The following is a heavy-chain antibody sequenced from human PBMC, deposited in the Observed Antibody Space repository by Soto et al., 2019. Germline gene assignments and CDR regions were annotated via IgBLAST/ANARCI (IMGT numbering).Heavy chain of an antibody. CDR3: ARLGRVTIFGVVITNALDS. Sequence: SETLSLTCAVYGGSFSGYYWSWIRQPPGKGLEWIGEINPSGSTNSNPSIKRRVTIPVATSKNQFSLTQSPVNAPDTAVHYGARLGRVTIFGVVITNALDSWGQVSMVT. J-gene: IGHJ3*02. D-gene: IGHD3-3*01. V-gene: IGHV4-34*01. CDR1: GGSFSGYY. CDR2: INPSGST.